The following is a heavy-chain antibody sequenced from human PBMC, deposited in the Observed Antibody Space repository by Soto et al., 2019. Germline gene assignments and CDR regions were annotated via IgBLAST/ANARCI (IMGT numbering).Heavy chain of an antibody. CDR1: GFSFSNYW. CDR2: MNSDGTST. J-gene: IGHJ3*02. Sequence: EVQLVESGGGLVQPGGSLRLSCAASGFSFSNYWIHWVRQAPGKGLVWVSRMNSDGTSTSYADPVRGRFTISRDNAKNTLYLQMNSLRAEDTAVYYCTRSGDADYEQRDDAFDIWGQGTMVTVSS. D-gene: IGHD4-17*01. CDR3: TRSGDADYEQRDDAFDI. V-gene: IGHV3-74*01.